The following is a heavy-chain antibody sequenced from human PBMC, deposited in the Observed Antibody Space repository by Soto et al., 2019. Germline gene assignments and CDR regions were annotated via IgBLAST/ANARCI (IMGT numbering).Heavy chain of an antibody. Sequence: EVQLVESGGGLVQPGGSLRLSCAASGFIFSTYWMTWVRQAPGKGLEWVANIDQDGSEKYYVDSVKGRFIISRDNAKNSLYLQMNRLRVEDMAVYYCARGVTMVRGVYVDWFDPWGQGTLVTVSS. CDR3: ARGVTMVRGVYVDWFDP. CDR1: GFIFSTYW. J-gene: IGHJ5*02. V-gene: IGHV3-7*01. D-gene: IGHD3-10*01. CDR2: IDQDGSEK.